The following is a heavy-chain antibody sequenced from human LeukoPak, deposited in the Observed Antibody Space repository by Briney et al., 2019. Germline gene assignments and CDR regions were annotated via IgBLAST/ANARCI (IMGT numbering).Heavy chain of an antibody. V-gene: IGHV3-74*01. CDR2: VKSDGSYP. J-gene: IGHJ4*02. Sequence: GGSLRLSCAASRFSFSNYWMHWVRQAPGKGLVWVSRVKSDGSYPSYADSVKGRFTISRDNAENMLYLQMNTLGAEDTAVYYCARDIVSGSGSLDYWGQGTLVTVSS. CDR3: ARDIVSGSGSLDY. D-gene: IGHD3-10*01. CDR1: RFSFSNYW.